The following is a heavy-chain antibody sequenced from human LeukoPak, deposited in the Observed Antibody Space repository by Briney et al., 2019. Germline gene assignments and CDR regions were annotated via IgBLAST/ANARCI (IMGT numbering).Heavy chain of an antibody. CDR3: TRDGIAAAGSDY. Sequence: GGSLRLSCAASGFTLGSYAMSWVRQAPGKGLEWVSVISGFGGGTYYADSVKGRFTITRDNSKNTLYLQMNSLRAEDTAVHFCTRDGIAAAGSDYWGQGTLVTVSS. J-gene: IGHJ4*02. CDR2: ISGFGGGT. CDR1: GFTLGSYA. D-gene: IGHD6-13*01. V-gene: IGHV3-23*01.